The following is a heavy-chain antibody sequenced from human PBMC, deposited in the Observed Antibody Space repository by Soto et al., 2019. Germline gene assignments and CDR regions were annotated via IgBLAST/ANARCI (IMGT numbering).Heavy chain of an antibody. J-gene: IGHJ4*02. Sequence: QVQPQESGPGLVKPSQTLSLTCTVSGGSISSGDYYWSWIRQPPGKGLEGIGYIYYSGSTYYNPSLKSRVTISVDTSKNQFALKLSSVTAADTAVYYCARVEVVPAANYYFDYWGQGTLVTVSS. V-gene: IGHV4-30-4*01. CDR2: IYYSGST. CDR1: GGSISSGDYY. CDR3: ARVEVVPAANYYFDY. D-gene: IGHD2-2*01.